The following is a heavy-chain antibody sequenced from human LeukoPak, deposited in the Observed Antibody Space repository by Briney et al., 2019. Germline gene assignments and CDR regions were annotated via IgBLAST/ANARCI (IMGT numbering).Heavy chain of an antibody. J-gene: IGHJ4*02. CDR2: MNPNSGNT. D-gene: IGHD6-13*01. CDR3: ARGVRAAAGAFDY. Sequence: APVKVSCKASGYTFTSYDINWVRQATGQGLEWMGWMNPNSGNTGYAQKFQGRVTMTRNTSISTAYMELSSLRSEDTAVYYCARGVRAAAGAFDYWGQGTLVTVSS. V-gene: IGHV1-8*01. CDR1: GYTFTSYD.